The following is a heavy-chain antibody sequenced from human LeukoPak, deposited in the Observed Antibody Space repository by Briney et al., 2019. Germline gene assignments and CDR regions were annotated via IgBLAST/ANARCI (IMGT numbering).Heavy chain of an antibody. CDR2: INHSGST. D-gene: IGHD2-21*02. CDR1: GGSFSGYY. CDR3: ARERLAYCGGDCSRGGLYYYYGMDV. J-gene: IGHJ6*04. V-gene: IGHV4-34*01. Sequence: PSETLSLTCAVYGGSFSGYYWSWIRQPPGKGLEWIGGINHSGSTNYNPSLKSRVTISVDTSKNQFSLKLSSVTAADTAVYYCARERLAYCGGDCSRGGLYYYYGMDVWGKGTTVTVSS.